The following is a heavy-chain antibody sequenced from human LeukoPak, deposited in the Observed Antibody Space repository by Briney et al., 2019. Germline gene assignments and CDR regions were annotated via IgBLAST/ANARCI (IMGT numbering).Heavy chain of an antibody. Sequence: SVKVSCTASGGTFSSYAISWVRQAPGQGLEWMGGIIPIFGTANYAQKFQGRVTITTDESTSTAYMELSSLRSEDTAVYYCAGYYYDSSGYFVFDYWGQGTLVTVSS. D-gene: IGHD3-22*01. CDR3: AGYYYDSSGYFVFDY. V-gene: IGHV1-69*05. CDR2: IIPIFGTA. J-gene: IGHJ4*02. CDR1: GGTFSSYA.